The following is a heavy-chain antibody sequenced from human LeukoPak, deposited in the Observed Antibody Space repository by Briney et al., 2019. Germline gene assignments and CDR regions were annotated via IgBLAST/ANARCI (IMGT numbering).Heavy chain of an antibody. D-gene: IGHD3-10*01. CDR3: ARGGIRGVLMEY. J-gene: IGHJ4*02. Sequence: SETLSLTCSVSGGSISSYYWSWIRQPAGKGLEWIGRIYTSGSTKYNPSLKSRVTMSVDRSKNQFSLKLSSVTAADTAVYYCARGGIRGVLMEYWGQGTLVTVSS. V-gene: IGHV4-4*07. CDR1: GGSISSYY. CDR2: IYTSGST.